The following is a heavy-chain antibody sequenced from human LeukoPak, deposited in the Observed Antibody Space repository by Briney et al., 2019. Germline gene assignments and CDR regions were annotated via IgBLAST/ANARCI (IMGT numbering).Heavy chain of an antibody. CDR2: ISTSASYT. V-gene: IGHV3-21*01. Sequence: GGSLRLSCAVSGFTFSSYTMHWVRQAPMKGLEWVSSISTSASYTYYADSVEGRFSVSRDNAKNSLYLQMNSLRAEDTAVYFCVRDLEDYNNYGEMAIWGQGALVTVSS. J-gene: IGHJ4*02. D-gene: IGHD5-24*01. CDR3: VRDLEDYNNYGEMAI. CDR1: GFTFSSYT.